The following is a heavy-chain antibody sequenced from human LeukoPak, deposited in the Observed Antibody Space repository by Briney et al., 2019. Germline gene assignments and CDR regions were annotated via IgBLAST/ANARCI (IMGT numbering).Heavy chain of an antibody. CDR2: VNSDGSAT. CDR3: ARIWDGYSGSDY. Sequence: GGSLRLSCAASGFIFTKYWMHWVRQAPGKGLVWVSHVNSDGSATSYADSVEGRFTISRDNAKNSVYLQMNSLRAEDTAVYYCARIWDGYSGSDYWGQGTLVTVSS. D-gene: IGHD1-26*01. J-gene: IGHJ4*02. V-gene: IGHV3-74*01. CDR1: GFIFTKYW.